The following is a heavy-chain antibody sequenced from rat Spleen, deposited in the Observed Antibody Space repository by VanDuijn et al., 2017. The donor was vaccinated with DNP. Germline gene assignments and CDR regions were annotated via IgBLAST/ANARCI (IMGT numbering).Heavy chain of an antibody. V-gene: IGHV5-7*01. Sequence: EVQLVESGGGLVQPGWSLKLSCEVSGFTFRDYNMAWVRQAPKKGLEWVTTILYDGRNTNFRDSVRGRFTISRDNAATTLYLHMDSLTSEDTATYYCTTTNNWFAYWGQGTLVTVSS. CDR3: TTTNNWFAY. CDR1: GFTFRDYN. CDR2: ILYDGRNT. J-gene: IGHJ3*01.